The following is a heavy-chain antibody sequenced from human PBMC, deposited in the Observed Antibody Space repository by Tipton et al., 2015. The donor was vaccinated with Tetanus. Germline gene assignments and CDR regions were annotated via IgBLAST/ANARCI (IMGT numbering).Heavy chain of an antibody. CDR2: IFSGGST. CDR3: AREMGSGGFDY. Sequence: SLRLSCAASGFTVSSNYMTWVRQAPGKGLEWVSVIFSGGSTYYADSVKGRFTISRDNAKNSLYLQMNSLRAEDTAAYYCAREMGSGGFDYWGQGILVTVSS. D-gene: IGHD4-23*01. J-gene: IGHJ4*02. V-gene: IGHV3-66*01. CDR1: GFTVSSNY.